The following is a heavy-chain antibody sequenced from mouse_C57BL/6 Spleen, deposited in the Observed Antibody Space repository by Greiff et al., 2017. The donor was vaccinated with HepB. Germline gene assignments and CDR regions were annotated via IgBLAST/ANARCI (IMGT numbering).Heavy chain of an antibody. CDR3: ARDDGYYMGAMDF. Sequence: EVKLVESGGGLVKPGGSLKLSCAASGFTFSDYGMHWVRQAPEKGLEWVAYISSGSSTIYYADTVKGRFTISRDNAKNTLFLQMTSLRSEDTAMYYCARDDGYYMGAMDFWGKGTSVTVSS. CDR1: GFTFSDYG. D-gene: IGHD2-3*01. J-gene: IGHJ4*01. CDR2: ISSGSSTI. V-gene: IGHV5-17*01.